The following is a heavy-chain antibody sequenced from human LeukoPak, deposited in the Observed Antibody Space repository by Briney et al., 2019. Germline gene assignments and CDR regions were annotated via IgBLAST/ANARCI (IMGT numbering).Heavy chain of an antibody. CDR3: ARSRDYEYYFDY. CDR2: ISSSGSTI. D-gene: IGHD4-17*01. V-gene: IGHV3-48*03. CDR1: GFTFSSYE. Sequence: PGGSLRLSCAASGFTFSSYEMNWVRQAPGKGLEWVSYISSSGSTIYYADSVKGRFTISRDNAKNSLYLQMNSLRGEDTALYYCARSRDYEYYFDYWGQGTLVTVSA. J-gene: IGHJ4*02.